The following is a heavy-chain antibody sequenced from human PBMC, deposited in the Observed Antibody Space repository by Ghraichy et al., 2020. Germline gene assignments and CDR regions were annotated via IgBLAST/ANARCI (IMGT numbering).Heavy chain of an antibody. V-gene: IGHV4-34*01. CDR2: INYTGNT. CDR3: ARVGSSYRYDPTFDY. CDR1: GGSFSDYF. D-gene: IGHD2-15*01. J-gene: IGHJ4*02. Sequence: SETLSLTCAVYGGSFSDYFWSWIRQTPGKGLEWIGEINYTGNTNYNPSLKSRVTISVDTSKNQFSLKLSSVTAADTAVYYCARVGSSYRYDPTFDYWGQGTLVTVSS.